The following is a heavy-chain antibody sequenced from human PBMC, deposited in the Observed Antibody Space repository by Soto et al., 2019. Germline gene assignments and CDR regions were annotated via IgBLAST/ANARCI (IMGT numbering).Heavy chain of an antibody. V-gene: IGHV3-30*18. CDR2: VSHDGRNT. Sequence: VQLVESGGGVVQPGRSLRLSCAASGFTFSDYAMHWVRQAPGKGLEWVAVVSHDGRNTHYADSVKGRLTISRDSSKNTVSLEMTSLRAEDTAVDYGAKGGRKWLVTSDFNYWGQGALVTVSS. D-gene: IGHD6-19*01. CDR3: AKGGRKWLVTSDFNY. CDR1: GFTFSDYA. J-gene: IGHJ4*02.